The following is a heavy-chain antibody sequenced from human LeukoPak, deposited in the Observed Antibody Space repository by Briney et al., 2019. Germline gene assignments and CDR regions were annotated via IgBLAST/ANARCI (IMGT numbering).Heavy chain of an antibody. CDR2: INHSGST. CDR3: ARVSSGYYLYYYGMDV. Sequence: SETLSLTCAVYGGSFSGYYWSWIRQPPGKGLEWIGEINHSGSTNYNPSLKSRVTISVDTSKNQFSLKLSSVTAADTAVYYCARVSSGYYLYYYGMDVWGQGTTVTVSS. CDR1: GGSFSGYY. V-gene: IGHV4-34*01. J-gene: IGHJ6*02. D-gene: IGHD3-22*01.